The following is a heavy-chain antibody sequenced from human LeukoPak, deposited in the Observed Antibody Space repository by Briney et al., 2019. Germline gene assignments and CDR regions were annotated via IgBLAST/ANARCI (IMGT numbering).Heavy chain of an antibody. Sequence: PGGSLRLSCAASGFTFSSYAMSWVRQAPGKGLEWVSAISGSGGSTYYADSVKGRFTISRDNCKNTLYLQMNSLRAEDTAEYYCAKDLGYCSGGSCYELDYWGQGTLVTVSS. CDR3: AKDLGYCSGGSCYELDY. D-gene: IGHD2-15*01. CDR1: GFTFSSYA. J-gene: IGHJ4*02. V-gene: IGHV3-23*01. CDR2: ISGSGGST.